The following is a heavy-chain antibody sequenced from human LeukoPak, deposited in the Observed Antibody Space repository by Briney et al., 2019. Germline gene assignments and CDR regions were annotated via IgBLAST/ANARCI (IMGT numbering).Heavy chain of an antibody. V-gene: IGHV3-11*04. CDR3: ARDRYYYGSGYFDY. D-gene: IGHD3-10*01. J-gene: IGHJ4*02. Sequence: KTGGSLRLSCAASGFTFSDYYMSRIRQAPGKGLEWVSYISSSGSTIYYADSVKGRFTISRDNAKNSLYLQMNSLRAEDTAVYYCARDRYYYGSGYFDYWGQGTLVTVSS. CDR2: ISSSGSTI. CDR1: GFTFSDYY.